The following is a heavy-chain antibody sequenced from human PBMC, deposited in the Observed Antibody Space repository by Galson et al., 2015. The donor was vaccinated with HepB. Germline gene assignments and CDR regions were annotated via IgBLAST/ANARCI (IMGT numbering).Heavy chain of an antibody. D-gene: IGHD3-10*01. CDR1: GFTFSSYA. Sequence: SLRLSCAASGFTFSSYAMSWVRQAPGKGLEWASAISGSGGSTYYADSVKGRFTISRDNSKNTLYLQMNSLRAEDTAVYYCAKEVYVLLWFGEFYWGQGTLVTVSS. CDR3: AKEVYVLLWFGEFY. CDR2: ISGSGGST. J-gene: IGHJ4*02. V-gene: IGHV3-23*01.